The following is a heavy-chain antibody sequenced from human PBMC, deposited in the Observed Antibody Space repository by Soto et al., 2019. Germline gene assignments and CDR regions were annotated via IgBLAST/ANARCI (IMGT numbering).Heavy chain of an antibody. CDR1: GFTFSSYG. CDR2: ISYDGSNK. D-gene: IGHD3-3*01. CDR3: AKDLPFYDFWSGYPVSY. J-gene: IGHJ4*02. V-gene: IGHV3-30*18. Sequence: GGSLRLSCAASGFTFSSYGMHWVRQAPGKGLEWVAVISYDGSNKYYADSVKGRFTISRDNSKNTLYLQMNSLRAEDTAMYYCAKDLPFYDFWSGYPVSYWGQGTLVTGSS.